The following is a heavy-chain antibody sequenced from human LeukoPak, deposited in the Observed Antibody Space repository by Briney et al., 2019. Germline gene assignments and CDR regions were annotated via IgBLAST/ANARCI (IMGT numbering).Heavy chain of an antibody. Sequence: LKPSEALSLTCAVYGGSFSGYYWSWICQPPGTGLEWIGEINHSGSTNYNPSLKSRVTISVDTFKNQFSLKLSSVTAADTAVYYCARGTVTLQSYYFDYWGQGTLVTVSS. CDR1: GGSFSGYY. CDR3: ARGTVTLQSYYFDY. CDR2: INHSGST. V-gene: IGHV4-34*01. J-gene: IGHJ4*02. D-gene: IGHD4-17*01.